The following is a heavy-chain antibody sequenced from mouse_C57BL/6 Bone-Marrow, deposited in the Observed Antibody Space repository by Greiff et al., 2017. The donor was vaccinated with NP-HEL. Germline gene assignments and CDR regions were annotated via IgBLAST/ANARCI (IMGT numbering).Heavy chain of an antibody. CDR2: IDPEDGET. CDR3: ARGGYYGSSYDWYFDV. CDR1: GFNIKDYY. J-gene: IGHJ1*03. D-gene: IGHD1-1*01. V-gene: IGHV14-2*01. Sequence: VQLQQSGAELVKPGASVKLSCTASGFNIKDYYMHWVKQRTEQGLEWIGRIDPEDGETKYAPKFPGKATITADTSSNTAYLQLSSLTSEDTAVYYCARGGYYGSSYDWYFDVWGTGTTVTVSS.